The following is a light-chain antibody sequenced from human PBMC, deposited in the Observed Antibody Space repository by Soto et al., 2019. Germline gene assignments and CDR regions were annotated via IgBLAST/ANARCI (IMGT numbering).Light chain of an antibody. Sequence: QSVLTQPASVSGSPGQSITISCTGTSSDVGGYNYVSWYQFHPGKAPKLLIFEGFKRPSGVSNRFSGSKSGSTASLTISGLQAEDEADYYCCSYAGRSTWDVVFGGGTKLTVL. CDR2: EGF. J-gene: IGLJ2*01. V-gene: IGLV2-23*01. CDR1: SSDVGGYNY. CDR3: CSYAGRSTWDVV.